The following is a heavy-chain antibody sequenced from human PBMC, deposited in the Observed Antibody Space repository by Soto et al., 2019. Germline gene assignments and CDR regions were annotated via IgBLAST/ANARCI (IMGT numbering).Heavy chain of an antibody. Sequence: QVQLVQSGAEVKKPGSSVKVSCKASGGTFSSYAISWVRQAPGPGLEWMGGIIPSFGTANYAQKFQGRVTITADKSASTAYMELRSLRSEDTDVYYCASESPGYSSSSSGAYDYWGQGTLVTVSS. D-gene: IGHD6-6*01. CDR2: IIPSFGTA. CDR3: ASESPGYSSSSSGAYDY. J-gene: IGHJ4*02. CDR1: GGTFSSYA. V-gene: IGHV1-69*06.